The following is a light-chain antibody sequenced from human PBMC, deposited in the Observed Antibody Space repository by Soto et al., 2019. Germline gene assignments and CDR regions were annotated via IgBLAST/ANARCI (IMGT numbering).Light chain of an antibody. V-gene: IGLV2-11*01. J-gene: IGLJ3*02. Sequence: QSALTQPRSVSGSPGQSVTISCTGTSSDVGGYNYVSWYQQHPGKAPKLMIYDVSKRPSGVPDRFSGSKSGNTASLTISGLQAEDEADYYCCSYAGSYTWVCGGVTKVTVL. CDR2: DVS. CDR3: CSYAGSYTWV. CDR1: SSDVGGYNY.